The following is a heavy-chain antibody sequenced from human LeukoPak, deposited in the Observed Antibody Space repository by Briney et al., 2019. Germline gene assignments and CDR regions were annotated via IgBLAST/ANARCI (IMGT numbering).Heavy chain of an antibody. CDR2: IYYSGST. D-gene: IGHD3-22*01. J-gene: IGHJ5*02. V-gene: IGHV4-38-2*01. Sequence: SETLSLTCEVSGYSISSGFYWGWIRQPPGKGLEWIGSIYYSGSTYYNPSLKSRVTISVDTSNNHFSLKLRSVTAADTAVYYCARVSDSSGYYAIFNWFDPWGRGTLVTVSS. CDR1: GYSISSGFY. CDR3: ARVSDSSGYYAIFNWFDP.